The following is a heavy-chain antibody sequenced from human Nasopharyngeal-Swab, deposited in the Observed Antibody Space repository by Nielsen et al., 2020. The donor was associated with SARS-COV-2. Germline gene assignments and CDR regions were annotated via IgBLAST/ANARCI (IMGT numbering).Heavy chain of an antibody. Sequence: TLSLACTVAGGTNRRGGYYWSWIRQHPGKGLEWIGYIYYSGSTYYNPSLKSRVTISVDTSKNQFSLKLSSVTAADTAVYYCARDGYSYGYYFDYWGQGTLVTVSS. CDR2: IYYSGST. V-gene: IGHV4-31*03. CDR3: ARDGYSYGYYFDY. D-gene: IGHD5-18*01. J-gene: IGHJ4*02. CDR1: GGTNRRGGYY.